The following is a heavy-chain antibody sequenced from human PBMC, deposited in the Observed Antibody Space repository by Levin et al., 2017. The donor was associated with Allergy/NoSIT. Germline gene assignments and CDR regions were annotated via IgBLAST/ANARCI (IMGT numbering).Heavy chain of an antibody. V-gene: IGHV4-39*01. CDR1: GGSISSNNYY. CDR3: ARRIWFGEFYHFDY. CDR2: IFYRGST. D-gene: IGHD3-10*01. J-gene: IGHJ4*02. Sequence: SETLSLTCTVSGGSISSNNYYWGWIRRPPGTGLEWIGSIFYRGSTYYNPSLKSRVTISVDTSKNKFSLKLSSVTAADTAVYYCARRIWFGEFYHFDYWGQGILVTVSS.